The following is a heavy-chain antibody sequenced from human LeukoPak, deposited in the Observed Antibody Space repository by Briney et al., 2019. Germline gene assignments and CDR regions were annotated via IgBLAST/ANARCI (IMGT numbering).Heavy chain of an antibody. CDR1: GGSFSGYY. Sequence: SETLSLTCAVYGGSFSGYYWSWIRQPPGKGLEWIGEINHSGSTNYNPSLKSRVTISVDTSKNQFSLKLSSVTAADTAVYYCARGRTAARGFYYYMDVWGKGTTVTVSS. V-gene: IGHV4-34*01. J-gene: IGHJ6*03. CDR2: INHSGST. D-gene: IGHD6-6*01. CDR3: ARGRTAARGFYYYMDV.